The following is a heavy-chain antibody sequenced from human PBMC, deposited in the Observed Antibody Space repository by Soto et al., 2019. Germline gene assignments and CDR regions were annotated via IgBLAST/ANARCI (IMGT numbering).Heavy chain of an antibody. J-gene: IGHJ4*02. CDR3: ARGDVDTAKDY. Sequence: SEPLCLPCAVDGGSCSGYYWSWIRQPPGKGLEWIGEINHSGSTNYNPSLKSRVTISVDTSKNQFSLKLSSVTAADTAVYYCARGDVDTAKDYWGQRTLVTVSS. CDR2: INHSGST. CDR1: GGSCSGYY. V-gene: IGHV4-34*01. D-gene: IGHD5-18*01.